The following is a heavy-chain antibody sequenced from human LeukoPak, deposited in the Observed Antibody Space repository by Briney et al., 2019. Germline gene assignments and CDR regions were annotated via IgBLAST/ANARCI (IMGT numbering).Heavy chain of an antibody. CDR2: IRYDGSNK. J-gene: IGHJ4*02. CDR3: AKDPSSPFGVVTYYFDY. V-gene: IGHV3-30*02. Sequence: GGSLRLSCAASGFTFSSYGMHWFRQAPGKGLEWVAFIRYDGSNKYYADSVKGRFTISRDNSKNTLYLQMNSLRAEDTAVYYCAKDPSSPFGVVTYYFDYWGQGTLVTVSS. D-gene: IGHD3-3*01. CDR1: GFTFSSYG.